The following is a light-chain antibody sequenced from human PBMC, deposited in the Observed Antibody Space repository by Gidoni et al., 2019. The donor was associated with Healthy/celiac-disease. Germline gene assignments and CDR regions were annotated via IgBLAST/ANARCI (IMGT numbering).Light chain of an antibody. J-gene: IGKJ1*01. V-gene: IGKV1-5*03. CDR1: LSISSW. CDR3: QQYHSYWT. CDR2: KAS. Sequence: DIQLTQSPSTLSAPVGDRVTITCRASLSISSWLAWYQQKPGKAPKLLIYKASSLESGVPSSFSGSGSGIDFTLTSIRLQPDDFASYYCQQYHSYWTFGQGTKVEIK.